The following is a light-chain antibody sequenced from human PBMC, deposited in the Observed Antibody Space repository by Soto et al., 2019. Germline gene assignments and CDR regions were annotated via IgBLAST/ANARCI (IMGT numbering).Light chain of an antibody. CDR1: QSVSSY. CDR3: QQCYNWPKWT. J-gene: IGKJ1*01. CDR2: DAS. V-gene: IGKV3-11*01. Sequence: EIAVTQSRATLSLSPVERATTYCRRSQSVSSYLAWYQQKPGQAPRLLIYDASNRATGSSARFSGIGCGADFAPTTSSLETEDLAVYYCQQCYNWPKWTFGQGTKWDIK.